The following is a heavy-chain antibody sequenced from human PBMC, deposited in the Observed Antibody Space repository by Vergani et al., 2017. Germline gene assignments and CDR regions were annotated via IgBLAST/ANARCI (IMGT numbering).Heavy chain of an antibody. Sequence: EVPLVETGGGLIQPGGSLRLPCVVSGFSVSNNYMSWVRHRPGKGLEWVSFIFTGGTTYYEDSVKGRFTISRDNSKNTVHLQMNSLTAEDTAVYYCAKMCNWDDSYFYCMDVWGKGTTVTVSS. CDR1: GFSVSNNY. D-gene: IGHD1-1*01. J-gene: IGHJ6*03. V-gene: IGHV3-53*02. CDR2: IFTGGTT. CDR3: AKMCNWDDSYFYCMDV.